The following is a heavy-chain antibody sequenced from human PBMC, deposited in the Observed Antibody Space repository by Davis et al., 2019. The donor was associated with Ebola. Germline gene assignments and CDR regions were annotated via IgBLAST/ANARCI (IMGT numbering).Heavy chain of an antibody. Sequence: GESLKIPCAASGFTFSSYWMSWVRQAPGKGLEWVANIKQDGSDKNYVDSVKGRFTISRDNAKNSLYLQMNSLRAEDTAVYYCARDSGWSGVVSWGQGTLVTVSS. CDR3: ARDSGWSGVVS. V-gene: IGHV3-7*03. CDR2: IKQDGSDK. CDR1: GFTFSSYW. J-gene: IGHJ5*01. D-gene: IGHD6-19*01.